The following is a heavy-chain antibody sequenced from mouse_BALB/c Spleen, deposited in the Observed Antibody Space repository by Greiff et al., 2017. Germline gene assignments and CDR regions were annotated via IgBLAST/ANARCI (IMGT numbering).Heavy chain of an antibody. Sequence: LLQPGPELVRPGASVKLSCNVSGYSFTSYCMHWVKQRHGQGLEWIGNIYPGSGSTNYDEKFKSKGTLTVDTSSSKAYMHFSSLTSEDSAVYYCTRGMDYYAMDYWGQGTSVTVSS. J-gene: IGHJ4*01. V-gene: IGHV1S22*01. CDR2: IYPGSGST. CDR3: TRGMDYYAMDY. CDR1: GYSFTSYC.